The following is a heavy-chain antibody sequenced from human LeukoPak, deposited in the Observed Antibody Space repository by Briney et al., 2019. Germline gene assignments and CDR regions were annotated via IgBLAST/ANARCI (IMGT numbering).Heavy chain of an antibody. D-gene: IGHD4-17*01. J-gene: IGHJ4*02. CDR3: AKVLTLYGDYPVYFDY. CDR1: GFTFSSYS. CDR2: ISSSSSYI. Sequence: GGSLRLSCAASGFTFSSYSMNWVRQAPGKGLEWVSSISSSSSYIYYADSVKGRFTISRDNSKNTLYLQMNSLRAEDTALYYCAKVLTLYGDYPVYFDYWGQGTLVTVSS. V-gene: IGHV3-21*03.